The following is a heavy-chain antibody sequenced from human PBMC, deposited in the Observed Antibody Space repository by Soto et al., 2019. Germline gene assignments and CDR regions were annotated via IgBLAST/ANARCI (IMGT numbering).Heavy chain of an antibody. V-gene: IGHV3-48*01. J-gene: IGHJ6*03. D-gene: IGHD2-2*01. CDR2: ISSSSSTI. Sequence: GGSLRLACAASGFTFSSYSMNWVRQAPGKGLEWVSYISSSSSTIYYADSVKGRFTISRDNAKNSLYLQMNSLRAEDTAVYYCARVVVVPAAEDYYYYYYMDVWGKGTTVTVSS. CDR1: GFTFSSYS. CDR3: ARVVVVPAAEDYYYYYYMDV.